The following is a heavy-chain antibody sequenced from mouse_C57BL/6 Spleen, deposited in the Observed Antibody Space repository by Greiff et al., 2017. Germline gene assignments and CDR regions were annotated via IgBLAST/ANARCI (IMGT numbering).Heavy chain of an antibody. CDR1: GYTFTSYW. CDR3: AYGNSKDYFDY. D-gene: IGHD2-1*01. CDR2: IDPSDSYT. V-gene: IGHV1-69*01. J-gene: IGHJ2*01. Sequence: VKVVESGAELVMPGASVKLSCKASGYTFTSYWMHWVKQRPGQGLEWIGEIDPSDSYTNYNQKFKGKSTLTVDKSSSTAYMQLSSLTSEDSAVYYCAYGNSKDYFDYWGQGTTLTVSS.